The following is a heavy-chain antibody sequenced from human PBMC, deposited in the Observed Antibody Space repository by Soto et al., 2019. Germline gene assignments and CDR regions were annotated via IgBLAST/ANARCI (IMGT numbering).Heavy chain of an antibody. J-gene: IGHJ3*02. CDR3: ARGLREVGVNVI. CDR1: GGSFNNYA. Sequence: QVQLVQSGAEVKKPGSSVKVSCKASGGSFNNYAFSWVRQAPGQGLEWMGGIITVLGTTDYAQKFQGRVTVTGDISTKTVYMELSSLRFEDTALYFFARGLREVGVNVIWGQGTIVTVSP. V-gene: IGHV1-69*06. D-gene: IGHD3-10*01. CDR2: IITVLGTT.